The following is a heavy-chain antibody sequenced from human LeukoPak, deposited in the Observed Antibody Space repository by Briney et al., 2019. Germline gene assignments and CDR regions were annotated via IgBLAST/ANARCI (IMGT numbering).Heavy chain of an antibody. CDR2: INYRGNT. CDR3: ARRDSYSSGYYYFDY. J-gene: IGHJ4*02. Sequence: SETLSLTCTVSGDSISSSSYYWGWIRQPPGKGLDWIGIINYRGNTYYNPSLRSRVTISVDTSKNQFSLKLSSVTAADTAVYYCARRDSYSSGYYYFDYWGQGTLVTVSS. V-gene: IGHV4-39*01. CDR1: GDSISSSSYY. D-gene: IGHD3-22*01.